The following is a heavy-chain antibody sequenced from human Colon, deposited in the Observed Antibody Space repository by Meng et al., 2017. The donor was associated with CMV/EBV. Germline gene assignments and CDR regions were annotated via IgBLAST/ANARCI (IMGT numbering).Heavy chain of an antibody. V-gene: IGHV4-31*02. CDR2: VYYTGSS. CDR3: ASVISGGGKYFFDY. CDR1: CGSSDTCGYF. J-gene: IGHJ4*02. D-gene: IGHD2-15*01. Sequence: SCGSSDTCGYFWSWVRQCPGKGQEWIGYVYYTGSSFYNPSLESRFTVSIDTSKNQFFLEVKSVTAADAAFYYCASVISGGGKYFFDYWGQGSLVTVSS.